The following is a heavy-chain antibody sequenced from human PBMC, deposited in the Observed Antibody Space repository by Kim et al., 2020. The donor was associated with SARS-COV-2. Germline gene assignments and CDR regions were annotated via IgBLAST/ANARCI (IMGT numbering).Heavy chain of an antibody. V-gene: IGHV4-4*02. D-gene: IGHD6-19*01. Sequence: SETLSLTCAVSGGSISSSNWWSWVRQPPGKGLEWIGEIYHSGSTNYNPSLKSRVTISVDKSKNQFSLKLSSVTAADTAVYYCAREQPGYRSGCFDYWGQGTLVTVSS. J-gene: IGHJ4*02. CDR3: AREQPGYRSGCFDY. CDR2: IYHSGST. CDR1: GGSISSSNW.